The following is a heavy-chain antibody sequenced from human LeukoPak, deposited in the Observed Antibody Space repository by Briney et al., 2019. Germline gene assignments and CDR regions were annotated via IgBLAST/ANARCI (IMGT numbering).Heavy chain of an antibody. D-gene: IGHD2-15*01. CDR3: ARARDCSGGTCYQFNWFDP. CDR2: IFYGGNT. CDR1: GGSISSGAYY. V-gene: IGHV4-31*03. Sequence: PSQTLSLTCTVSGGSISSGAYYWSWTRQHPGQGLVWIGNIFYGGNTYYNPSLKSRVTISVDTSKNQFSLTLSSVTAADTAVYYCARARDCSGGTCYQFNWFDPWGQGTLVTVSS. J-gene: IGHJ5*02.